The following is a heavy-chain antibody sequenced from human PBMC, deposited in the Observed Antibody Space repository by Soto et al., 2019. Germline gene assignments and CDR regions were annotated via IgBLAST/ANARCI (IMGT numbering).Heavy chain of an antibody. V-gene: IGHV2-5*02. CDR1: GFSLTTHGVG. J-gene: IGHJ5*02. CDR3: ARSTGQHLIHDWFDP. Sequence: QITLKESGPTLVKPTQTLTLTCTFSGFSLTTHGVGVGWIRQPPGEALEWLALLFWDGDTRYSLSLRSRLTVTSDTSKNQEVLTMTKMDPVDTATYFCARSTGQHLIHDWFDPWGQGTLVTVSS. CDR2: LFWDGDT. D-gene: IGHD6-13*01.